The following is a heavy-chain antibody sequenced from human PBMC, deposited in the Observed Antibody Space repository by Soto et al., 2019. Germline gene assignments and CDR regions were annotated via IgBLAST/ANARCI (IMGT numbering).Heavy chain of an antibody. Sequence: GGSLRLSCAASGFTFSSYAMSWVRQVPGKGLEWVSAISGSGGSTYYADSVKGRFTISRDNSKNTLYLQMNSLRAEDTAVYYCAKGPPRGTIFGVVDYWGQGTLVTVSS. D-gene: IGHD3-3*01. V-gene: IGHV3-23*01. CDR3: AKGPPRGTIFGVVDY. J-gene: IGHJ4*02. CDR2: ISGSGGST. CDR1: GFTFSSYA.